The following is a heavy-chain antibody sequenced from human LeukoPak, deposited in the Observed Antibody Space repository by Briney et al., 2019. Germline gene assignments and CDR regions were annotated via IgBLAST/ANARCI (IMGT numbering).Heavy chain of an antibody. J-gene: IGHJ6*03. CDR1: GYTFTSYD. D-gene: IGHD3/OR15-3a*01. V-gene: IGHV1-8*01. Sequence: ASVKVSCKASGYTFTSYDINWVRQATGQGLEWMGWMNPSSGNTGYAQKFQGRVTMTRNTSISTAYMELSSLRSEDTAVYYCARDGPYYYYMDVWGKGTTVTVSS. CDR3: ARDGPYYYYMDV. CDR2: MNPSSGNT.